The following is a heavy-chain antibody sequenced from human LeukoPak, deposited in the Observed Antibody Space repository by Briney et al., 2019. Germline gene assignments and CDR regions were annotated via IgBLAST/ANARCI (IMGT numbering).Heavy chain of an antibody. CDR1: GGSISSYY. D-gene: IGHD6-19*01. Sequence: PSETLSLTCTVSGGSISSYYWSWIRQPPGKGLEWIGYIYYSGSTNYNPSLKSRVTISVDTSKNQFSLKLSSVTAADTAVYYCARASQWLDYYYYYYGMDVWGQGTTVTVSS. CDR2: IYYSGST. V-gene: IGHV4-59*01. CDR3: ARASQWLDYYYYYYGMDV. J-gene: IGHJ6*02.